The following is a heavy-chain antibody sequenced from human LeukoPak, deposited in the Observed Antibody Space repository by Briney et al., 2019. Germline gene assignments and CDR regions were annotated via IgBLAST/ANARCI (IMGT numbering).Heavy chain of an antibody. D-gene: IGHD3-22*01. Sequence: GGSLRLSCVAPGFTFSDYSLNWVRQAPGKGLEWISYIGISSGNTKYADSVKGRFTISGDNAKNSLYLQMNSLRVEDTAVYYCAREGGKSGYYDWGQGTLVTVSS. CDR3: AREGGKSGYYD. CDR1: GFTFSDYS. CDR2: IGISSGNT. V-gene: IGHV3-48*04. J-gene: IGHJ4*02.